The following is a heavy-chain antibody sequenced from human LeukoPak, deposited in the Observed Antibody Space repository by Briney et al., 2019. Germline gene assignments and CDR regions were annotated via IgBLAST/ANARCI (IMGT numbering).Heavy chain of an antibody. CDR1: GGSISSYY. CDR3: ARHYYYDSSGYLDY. CDR2: IYYSGST. D-gene: IGHD3-22*01. Sequence: SETLSPTCTVSGGSISSYYWSWIRQPPGKGLEWIGYIYYSGSTNYNPSLKSRVTISADTSKNQFSLKLSSVTAADTAVYYCARHYYYDSSGYLDYWGQGTLVTVSS. J-gene: IGHJ4*02. V-gene: IGHV4-59*08.